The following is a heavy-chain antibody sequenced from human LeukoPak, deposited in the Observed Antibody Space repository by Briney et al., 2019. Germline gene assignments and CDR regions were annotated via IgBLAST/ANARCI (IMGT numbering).Heavy chain of an antibody. J-gene: IGHJ4*02. D-gene: IGHD3-10*01. CDR3: ARDRAMVRGVTHIPSLGY. CDR1: GYTFTGYY. Sequence: ASVKVSCKASGYTFTGYYMHWVRQAPGQGLEWMGWINPNSGGTNYAQKFQGRVTMTRDTSISTAYMELSRLRSDDTAVYYCARDRAMVRGVTHIPSLGYWGQGTLVTVSS. V-gene: IGHV1-2*02. CDR2: INPNSGGT.